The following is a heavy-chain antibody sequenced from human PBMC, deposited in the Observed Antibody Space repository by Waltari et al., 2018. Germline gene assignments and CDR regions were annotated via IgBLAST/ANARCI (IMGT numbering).Heavy chain of an antibody. CDR1: GGSIRSSSYY. CDR3: ASFYDFWSGTT. J-gene: IGHJ5*02. CDR2: IYYSGST. D-gene: IGHD3-3*01. Sequence: QLQLQESGPGLVKPSETLSLTCTVSGGSIRSSSYYWGWIRQPPGKGLEWIGSIYYSGSTYYNPSLKSRVTISVDTSKNQFSLKLSSVTAADTAVYYCASFYDFWSGTTWGQGTLVTVSS. V-gene: IGHV4-39*01.